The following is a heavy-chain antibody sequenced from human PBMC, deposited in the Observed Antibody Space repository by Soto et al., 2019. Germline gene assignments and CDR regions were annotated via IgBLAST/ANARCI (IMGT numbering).Heavy chain of an antibody. CDR2: IWYDGSNK. CDR1: GFTFSSYG. J-gene: IGHJ4*02. Sequence: QVQLVESGGGVVQPGRSLRLSCAASGFTFSSYGMHWVRQAPGKGLEWVAVIWYDGSNKYYADSVMGRFTISRDNSKNTLYLQMNSLRAEDTAVYYCARDDWNTQGYDYWGQGTLVTVSS. D-gene: IGHD1-1*01. CDR3: ARDDWNTQGYDY. V-gene: IGHV3-33*01.